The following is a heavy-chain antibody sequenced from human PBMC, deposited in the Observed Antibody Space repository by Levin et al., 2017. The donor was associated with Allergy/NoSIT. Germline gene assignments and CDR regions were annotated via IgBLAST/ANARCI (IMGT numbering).Heavy chain of an antibody. CDR1: GFSFSSYA. J-gene: IGHJ4*02. CDR2: ASLDGNNK. D-gene: IGHD4-23*01. CDR3: ARPNYGGDTWNFAY. V-gene: IGHV3-30-3*01. Sequence: GGSLRLSCAASGFSFSSYAMHWVRQAPDKGLEWVATASLDGNNKYYAASVKGRFTAARDNSKNTLYLQMNSLRGDDTAVYYCARPNYGGDTWNFAYWGQGTLVTVSS.